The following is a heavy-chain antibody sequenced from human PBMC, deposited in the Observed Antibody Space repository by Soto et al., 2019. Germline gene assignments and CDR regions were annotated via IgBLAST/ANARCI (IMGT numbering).Heavy chain of an antibody. CDR1: GFTFSSYD. CDR3: ARGYYDSRAYRQWNYFDY. V-gene: IGHV3-33*01. D-gene: IGHD3-22*01. Sequence: GGSLRLSCAASGFTFSSYDMHWVRQAPGKGLEWVTVIWYDGSNEYYADSVKGRFTISRDNSKNTLHLQMNSLRAEDTAVYYCARGYYDSRAYRQWNYFDYWGQGTLVTVSS. CDR2: IWYDGSNE. J-gene: IGHJ4*02.